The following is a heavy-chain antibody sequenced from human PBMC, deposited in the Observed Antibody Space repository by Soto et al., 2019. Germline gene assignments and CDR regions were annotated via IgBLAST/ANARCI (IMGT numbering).Heavy chain of an antibody. CDR2: IIPIFGTA. CDR1: GGTFSSYS. CDR3: ARDGGRHSGGIDY. V-gene: IGHV1-69*01. D-gene: IGHD1-26*01. Sequence: QVQLVQSGAEVKKPGSSVKVSCKASGGTFSSYSINWVRQAPGQGLEWMGEIIPIFGTANYAQKFQGRVTITADESTSTAYMELSSMRSEYTAVYYCARDGGRHSGGIDYCGQGTLVTVSS. J-gene: IGHJ4*02.